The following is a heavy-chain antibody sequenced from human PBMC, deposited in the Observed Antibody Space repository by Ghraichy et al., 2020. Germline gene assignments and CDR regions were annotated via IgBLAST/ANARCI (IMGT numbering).Heavy chain of an antibody. CDR2: IYYSGST. J-gene: IGHJ5*02. Sequence: SQTLSLTCTVSGDSIRSTIYYWGWIRQPPGKGMEWIGSIYYSGSTYYIPSLKSRVSKSVDSSKNQFSLKLSSVTAADTAVYYCARQPRTGDAEYNWFDPWGQGTLVIVSS. D-gene: IGHD7-27*01. CDR1: GDSIRSTIYY. V-gene: IGHV4-39*01. CDR3: ARQPRTGDAEYNWFDP.